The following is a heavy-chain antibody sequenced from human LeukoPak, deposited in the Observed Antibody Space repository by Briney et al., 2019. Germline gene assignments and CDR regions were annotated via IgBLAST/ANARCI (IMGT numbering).Heavy chain of an antibody. CDR3: ARDRGGTIFGVVITDWFDP. Sequence: SETLSLTCAVYGGSFSGYYWSWIRQPPGKGLEWIGEINHSGSTNYNPSLKSRVTISVDTSKNQFSLKLSSVTAADTAVYYCARDRGGTIFGVVITDWFDPWGQGTLVTVSS. CDR1: GGSFSGYY. V-gene: IGHV4-34*01. J-gene: IGHJ5*02. D-gene: IGHD3-3*01. CDR2: INHSGST.